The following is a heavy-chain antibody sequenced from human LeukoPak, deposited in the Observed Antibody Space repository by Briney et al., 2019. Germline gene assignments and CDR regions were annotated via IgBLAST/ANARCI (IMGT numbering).Heavy chain of an antibody. Sequence: PGGSLRLSCAASGFTFSSYEMNWVRQAPGKGLEWVSYISSSGSTIYYADSVKGRFTISRDNAKNSLYLQMNSLRAEDTAVYYCARRYCSSTSCTLDYWGQGTQVTVSS. CDR1: GFTFSSYE. V-gene: IGHV3-48*03. CDR2: ISSSGSTI. CDR3: ARRYCSSTSCTLDY. D-gene: IGHD2-2*01. J-gene: IGHJ4*02.